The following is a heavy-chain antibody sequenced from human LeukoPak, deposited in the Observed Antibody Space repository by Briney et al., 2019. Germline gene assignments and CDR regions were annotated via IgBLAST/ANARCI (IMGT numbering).Heavy chain of an antibody. J-gene: IGHJ4*02. D-gene: IGHD6-13*01. CDR3: AKDRAQQLVLDF. CDR2: IIGSGGST. V-gene: IGHV3-23*01. Sequence: GGSLRLSCAASGFTFSSYAMSWVRQAPGNGLEWVSAIIGSGGSTYYADSVKGRFTISRDNSKNTLFLQMNSLRAEDTAVYYCAKDRAQQLVLDFWGQEPLVTVSS. CDR1: GFTFSSYA.